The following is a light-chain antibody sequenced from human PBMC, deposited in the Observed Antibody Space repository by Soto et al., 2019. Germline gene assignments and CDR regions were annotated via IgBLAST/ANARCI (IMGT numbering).Light chain of an antibody. J-gene: IGLJ1*01. Sequence: QSALTQPASVSGSPGQSITISCTGTSSDVGGYNYVSWYQQHPDKAPKLMIYEVSNRPSGVSNRFSGSKSGHTASLTISGLQSEDEADYFCPSYTSYSTLDVFGTGTKLTVL. V-gene: IGLV2-14*01. CDR1: SSDVGGYNY. CDR3: PSYTSYSTLDV. CDR2: EVS.